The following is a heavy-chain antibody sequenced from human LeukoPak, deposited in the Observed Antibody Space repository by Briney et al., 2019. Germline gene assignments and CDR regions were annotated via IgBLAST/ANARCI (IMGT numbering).Heavy chain of an antibody. J-gene: IGHJ3*02. V-gene: IGHV1-69*04. CDR3: ARDVTMVSGAFHI. CDR2: IIPILGIA. Sequence: ASVKVSCQASGGTFSSYAISWVRQAPGQGLEWMGRIIPILGIANYAQKFQGRVTITADKSTSTAYMELSSLRSEDTAVYYCARDVTMVSGAFHIWGQGTMVTVSS. CDR1: GGTFSSYA. D-gene: IGHD3-10*01.